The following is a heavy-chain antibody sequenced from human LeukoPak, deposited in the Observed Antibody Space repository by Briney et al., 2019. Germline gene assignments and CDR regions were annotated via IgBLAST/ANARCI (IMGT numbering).Heavy chain of an antibody. J-gene: IGHJ5*02. CDR3: ARVGWAAGWFDP. D-gene: IGHD1-26*01. CDR1: GFTFSSYA. V-gene: IGHV3-48*04. Sequence: PGGSLRLSCAASGFTFSSYAMSWVRQAPGKGLEWVSYISSSGSTIYYADSVKGRFTISRDNAKNSLYLQMNSLRAEDTAVYYCARVGWAAGWFDPWGQGTLVTVSS. CDR2: ISSSGSTI.